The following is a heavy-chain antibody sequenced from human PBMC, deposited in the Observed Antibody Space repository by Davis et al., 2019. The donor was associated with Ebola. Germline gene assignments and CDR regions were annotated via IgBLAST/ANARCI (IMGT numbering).Heavy chain of an antibody. CDR1: GFTFSTYS. CDR3: ARDIGYSDGWPDFYYYGMDV. D-gene: IGHD5-18*01. Sequence: GESLKISCAASGFTFSTYSMSWVRQAPGKGLEWVANIRPDGSEEQYVDSLKGRITISRDNAKNSLYLQMNSLTAEDTAVYYCARDIGYSDGWPDFYYYGMDVWGQGTTVTVSS. J-gene: IGHJ6*02. V-gene: IGHV3-7*01. CDR2: IRPDGSEE.